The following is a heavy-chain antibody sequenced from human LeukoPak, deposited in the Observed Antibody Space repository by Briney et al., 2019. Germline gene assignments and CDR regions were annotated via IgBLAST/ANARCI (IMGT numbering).Heavy chain of an antibody. CDR1: GGSISSGGYS. CDR3: ARGHYYDSSGPTGDWFDP. D-gene: IGHD3-22*01. CDR2: INHSGST. J-gene: IGHJ5*02. V-gene: IGHV4-30-2*01. Sequence: SQTLSLTCAVSGGSISSGGYSWSWIRQPPGKGLEWIGEINHSGSTNYNPSLKSRVTISVDTSKNQFSLKLSSVTAADTAVYYCARGHYYDSSGPTGDWFDPWGQGTLVTVSS.